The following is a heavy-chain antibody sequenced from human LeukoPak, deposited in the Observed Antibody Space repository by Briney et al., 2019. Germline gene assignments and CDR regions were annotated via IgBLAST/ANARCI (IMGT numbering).Heavy chain of an antibody. J-gene: IGHJ4*02. CDR2: ITVSSSDT. CDR1: GFTFSNYA. CDR3: AKGRTAQSTCSDS. D-gene: IGHD1-1*01. Sequence: GGSLRLSCAASGFTFSNYAMNLVRQAPGKGLEWVSHITVSSSDTYYADSVKGRFTISRDNSKNTLFLQMNSLRGDDTAVYYCAKGRTAQSTCSDSWGQGSLVIVSS. V-gene: IGHV3-23*01.